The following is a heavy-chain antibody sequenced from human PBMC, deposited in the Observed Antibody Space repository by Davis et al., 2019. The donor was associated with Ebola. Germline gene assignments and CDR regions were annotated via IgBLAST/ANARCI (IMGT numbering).Heavy chain of an antibody. CDR1: GYTFTSYA. V-gene: IGHV1-18*01. CDR2: ISAYNGNT. CDR3: AREFYYYGMDV. J-gene: IGHJ6*02. Sequence: AASVKVSCKASGYTFTSYAMHWVRQAPGQRLEWMGWISAYNGNTNYAQKLQGRVTMTTDTSTSTAYMELRSLRSDDTAVYYCAREFYYYGMDVWGQGTTVTVSS.